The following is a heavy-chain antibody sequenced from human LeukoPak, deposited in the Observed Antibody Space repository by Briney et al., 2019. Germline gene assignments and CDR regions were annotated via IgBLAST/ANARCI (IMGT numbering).Heavy chain of an antibody. D-gene: IGHD5-18*01. Sequence: SETLSLTCTVSGGSISSYYWSWIRQPPGKGLEWIGYIYYSGSTNYNPSLKSRVTISVDTSKNQFSLKLSSVTAADTAVYYCARAVIHSYGFDYWGQGTLVTVSS. V-gene: IGHV4-59*12. J-gene: IGHJ4*02. CDR2: IYYSGST. CDR1: GGSISSYY. CDR3: ARAVIHSYGFDY.